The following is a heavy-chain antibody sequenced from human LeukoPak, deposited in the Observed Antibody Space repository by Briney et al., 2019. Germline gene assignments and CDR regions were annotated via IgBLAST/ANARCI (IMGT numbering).Heavy chain of an antibody. J-gene: IGHJ4*02. D-gene: IGHD6-19*01. CDR3: ARAPPVAGYYFDY. CDR1: GGSVSSGSYY. V-gene: IGHV4-61*01. CDR2: IYYSGST. Sequence: SETLSLTCTVSGGSVSSGSYYWSWIRQPPGKGLGWIGYIYYSGSTNYNPSLKSRVTISVDTSKNQFSLKLSSVTAADTAVYYCARAPPVAGYYFDYWGQGTLVTVSS.